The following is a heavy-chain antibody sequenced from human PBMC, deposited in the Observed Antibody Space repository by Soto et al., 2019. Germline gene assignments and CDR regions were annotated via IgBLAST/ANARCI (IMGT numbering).Heavy chain of an antibody. CDR1: GFTFSNYG. J-gene: IGHJ4*02. V-gene: IGHV3-30*18. CDR3: AKRAEYCNVPGCYGVDY. D-gene: IGHD2-15*01. Sequence: QVQLVESGGGVVQPGRSLRLSCAASGFTFSNYGLHWVRQAPGKGLEWVAAISYDGRNKNYADSVKGRFTISRDDSTNTLSLQVNSLGVEDTAVYYCAKRAEYCNVPGCYGVDYWGQGTLVTVSS. CDR2: ISYDGRNK.